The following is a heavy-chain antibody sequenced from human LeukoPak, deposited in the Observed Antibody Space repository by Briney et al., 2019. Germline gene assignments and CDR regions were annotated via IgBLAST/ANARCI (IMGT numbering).Heavy chain of an antibody. Sequence: GGSLRLSCAASGFTFDDYAMHWVRQAPGKGLEWVSGISWNSGDIGYADSVKGRFTISRDNAKNSLYLQMNSLRAEDTAVYYCAKHVGAIGGYYYYYYMDVWGKGTTVTVSS. CDR3: AKHVGAIGGYYYYYYMDV. CDR1: GFTFDDYA. D-gene: IGHD1-26*01. J-gene: IGHJ6*03. V-gene: IGHV3-9*01. CDR2: ISWNSGDI.